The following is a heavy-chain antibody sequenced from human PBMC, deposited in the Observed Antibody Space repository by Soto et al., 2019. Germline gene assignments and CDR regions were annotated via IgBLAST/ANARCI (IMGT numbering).Heavy chain of an antibody. CDR2: MFYSGNA. Sequence: SETLSLTCTVSGGSISSSSYYWGWIRQPPGKGLEWIGNMFYSGNAYYNPSLNNRVTISVDTSKNHFSLNLSSVTAADTAVYYCARAVARGVKTVYYYYGMDVWGQGTTVTVSS. D-gene: IGHD3-10*01. J-gene: IGHJ6*02. CDR3: ARAVARGVKTVYYYYGMDV. V-gene: IGHV4-39*02. CDR1: GGSISSSSYY.